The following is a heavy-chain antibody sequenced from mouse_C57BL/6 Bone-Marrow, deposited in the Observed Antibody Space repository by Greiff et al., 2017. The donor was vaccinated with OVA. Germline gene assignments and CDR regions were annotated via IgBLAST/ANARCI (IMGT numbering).Heavy chain of an antibody. Sequence: EVKLMESGGGLVQPGESLKLSCESNEYEFPSHDMSWVRKTPEKRLELVAAINRDGGSTYYPDTMERRFIISRDNTKKTLYLQMSSLRSEDTALYYCARQGGNYGDAMDYWGQGTSVTVSS. D-gene: IGHD2-1*01. J-gene: IGHJ4*01. CDR2: INRDGGST. CDR1: EYEFPSHD. CDR3: ARQGGNYGDAMDY. V-gene: IGHV5-2*01.